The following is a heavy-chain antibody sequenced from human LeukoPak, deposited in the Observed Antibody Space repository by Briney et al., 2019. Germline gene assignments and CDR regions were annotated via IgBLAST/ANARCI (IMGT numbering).Heavy chain of an antibody. J-gene: IGHJ5*02. Sequence: SETLSLTCAVSGYSISSGYYWGWIRQPPGKGLEWIGSIYHSGSTYYNPSLKSRVTISVDTSKNQFSLKLSSVTAADTAVYYCAQYYYDGSGYYYWFDPWGQGTLVTVSS. CDR1: GYSISSGYY. CDR3: AQYYYDGSGYYYWFDP. CDR2: IYHSGST. D-gene: IGHD3-22*01. V-gene: IGHV4-38-2*01.